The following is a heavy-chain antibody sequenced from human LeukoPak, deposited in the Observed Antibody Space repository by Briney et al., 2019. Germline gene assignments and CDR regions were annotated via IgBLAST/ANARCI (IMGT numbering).Heavy chain of an antibody. Sequence: PSETLSLTCTVSGGSIRSGVYYWSWIRQPPGKGLEWIGYIYCSGSTYYNPSLKSRITISVDTSKNQFSLKLSSVTAADTAVYYCARNYYGDYADEWGQGTLVTVSS. V-gene: IGHV4-30-4*08. CDR3: ARNYYGDYADE. CDR1: GGSIRSGVYY. J-gene: IGHJ4*02. CDR2: IYCSGST. D-gene: IGHD4-17*01.